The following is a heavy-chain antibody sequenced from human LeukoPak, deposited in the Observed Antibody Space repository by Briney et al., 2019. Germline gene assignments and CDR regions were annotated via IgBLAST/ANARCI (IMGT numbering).Heavy chain of an antibody. CDR1: GFTFSSYA. CDR2: ISGSGDST. D-gene: IGHD3-3*01. J-gene: IGHJ6*03. V-gene: IGHV3-23*01. Sequence: GGSLRLSCVASGFTFSSYAMSWVRQAPGKGLEWVSGISGSGDSTYFADSAKGRFTISRDNSKNTLYLQMNSLRAEDTAVYYCAKERFLEWFFIEEYYFYMDVWGKGTTVTVSS. CDR3: AKERFLEWFFIEEYYFYMDV.